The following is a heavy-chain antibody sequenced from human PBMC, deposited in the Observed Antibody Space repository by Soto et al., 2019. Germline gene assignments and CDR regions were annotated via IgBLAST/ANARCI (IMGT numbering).Heavy chain of an antibody. CDR3: ARVLEVRYYYESSGY. J-gene: IGHJ4*02. V-gene: IGHV1-46*01. Sequence: QVQLVQSGAEVKKPGASVKVSCKASGYTFTNYYIHWVRQAPGQGLEWVGLINPKTGTTNDAPKFQGRVKMTSDTSTSTAYMELSRLRSEDTAGFYCARVLEVRYYYESSGYWGQGTLVTVSS. CDR2: INPKTGTT. D-gene: IGHD3-22*01. CDR1: GYTFTNYY.